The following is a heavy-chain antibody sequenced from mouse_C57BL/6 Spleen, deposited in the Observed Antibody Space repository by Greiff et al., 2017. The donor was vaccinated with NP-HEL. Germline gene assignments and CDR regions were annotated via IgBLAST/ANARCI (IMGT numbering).Heavy chain of an antibody. CDR2: IYPGSGNT. Sequence: VQLQQSGPELVKPGASVKISCKASGYSFTSYYIHWVKQRPGQGLEWIGWIYPGSGNTKYNEKFKGKATLTADTSSSTAYMQLSSLTSEDSAVYYCARDYGNYLAWFAYWGQGTLVTVSA. CDR3: ARDYGNYLAWFAY. CDR1: GYSFTSYY. J-gene: IGHJ3*01. V-gene: IGHV1-66*01. D-gene: IGHD2-1*01.